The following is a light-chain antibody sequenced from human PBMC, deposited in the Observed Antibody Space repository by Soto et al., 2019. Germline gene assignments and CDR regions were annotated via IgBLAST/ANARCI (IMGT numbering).Light chain of an antibody. J-gene: IGKJ1*01. CDR3: QQYDSSPAT. V-gene: IGKV3-20*01. CDR1: QSVSSSY. Sequence: EIVLTQSPGTLSLSPGERATLSCRASQSVSSSYLAWYQQKPGQAPRLLIYGASSRATGIPDRFSGSGSGTDFTLTISSLEPEDFAVYYCQQYDSSPATFGQGTKVDI. CDR2: GAS.